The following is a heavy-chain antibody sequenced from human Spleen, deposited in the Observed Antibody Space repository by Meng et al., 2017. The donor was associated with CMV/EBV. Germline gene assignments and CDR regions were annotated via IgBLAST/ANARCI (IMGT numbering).Heavy chain of an antibody. CDR1: GFTFSSYW. CDR3: ARGGRVGAFDI. V-gene: IGHV3-74*01. Sequence: LSLTCAASGFTFSSYWMHWVRQAPGKGLVWVSRINSDGSSTYYADSVRGRFTISRDNAKDSVYLQMNNLRADDTAIYYCARGGRVGAFDIWGQGTLVTVSS. D-gene: IGHD1-26*01. CDR2: INSDGSST. J-gene: IGHJ3*02.